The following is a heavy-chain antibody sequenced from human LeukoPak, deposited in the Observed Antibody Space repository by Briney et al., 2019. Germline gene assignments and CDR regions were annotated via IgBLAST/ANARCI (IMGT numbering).Heavy chain of an antibody. CDR2: TKQDGRET. J-gene: IGHJ6*02. CDR3: ARGLYAMDV. D-gene: IGHD2/OR15-2a*01. CDR1: GFKFKSFW. Sequence: GGSLRLSCVVSGFKFKSFWMTWVRQAPGKGLEWVATTKQDGRETYYVDSVRGRFTLSRDNAKNSLFLQMNSLRVEDTALYYCARGLYAMDVWGQGTSIIVSS. V-gene: IGHV3-7*05.